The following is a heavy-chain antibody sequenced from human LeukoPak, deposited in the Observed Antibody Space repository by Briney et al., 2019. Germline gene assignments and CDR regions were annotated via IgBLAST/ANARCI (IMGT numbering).Heavy chain of an antibody. D-gene: IGHD2-2*01. J-gene: IGHJ3*02. Sequence: PSETLSLTCNVSGISISVGRYYWAWIRQRPGRGLEWIGYKYYSGSAKYNPSLKSRLTISIATPENQFSLHLSSVTAADTAMYYCATPYCSSLSCLDVFNIWGQGRMVTVSS. CDR3: ATPYCSSLSCLDVFNI. V-gene: IGHV4-31*03. CDR1: GISISVGRYY. CDR2: KYYSGSA.